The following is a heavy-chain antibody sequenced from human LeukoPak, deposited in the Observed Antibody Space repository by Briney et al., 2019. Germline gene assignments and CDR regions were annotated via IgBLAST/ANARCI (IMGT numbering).Heavy chain of an antibody. Sequence: GGSLRLSCAASGITFSSYGMSWVRQAPGKGLEWVSSISSTGGTTYYADSVKGRFTISRDNSKNTLYLQMNSLRAEDTAVYYCARRKVRGVINRHHNGLFNSYYYYMDVWGKGTTVTISS. V-gene: IGHV3-23*01. J-gene: IGHJ6*03. CDR2: ISSTGGTT. CDR3: ARRKVRGVINRHHNGLFNSYYYYMDV. CDR1: GITFSSYG. D-gene: IGHD3-10*01.